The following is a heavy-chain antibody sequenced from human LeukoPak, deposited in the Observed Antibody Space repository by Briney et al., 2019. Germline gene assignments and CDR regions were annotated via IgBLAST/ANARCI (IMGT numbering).Heavy chain of an antibody. CDR1: GFTFSSYG. CDR2: IRYDGSNK. J-gene: IGHJ5*02. CDR3: AKDLVKRSAAGTNNWFDP. V-gene: IGHV3-30*02. Sequence: PGGSLRLSCAASGFTFSSYGMHWVRQAPGKGLEWVAFIRYDGSNKYYADSVKGRFTISRDNSKNTLYLQMNSLRAEDTAVYYCAKDLVKRSAAGTNNWFDPWGQGTLVTVSS. D-gene: IGHD6-13*01.